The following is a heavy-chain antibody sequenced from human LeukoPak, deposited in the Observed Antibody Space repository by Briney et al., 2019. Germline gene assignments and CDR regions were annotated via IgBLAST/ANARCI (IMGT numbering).Heavy chain of an antibody. CDR3: AREGVSYWYFDL. V-gene: IGHV3-30-3*01. J-gene: IGHJ2*01. Sequence: PGGSLRLSCAASGFTFSSYAMHWVRQAPGKGLEWVAVISYDGSNKYYADSVKGRFTISRDNAKNSLYLQMNSLRAEDTAVYYCAREGVSYWYFDLWGRGTLVTVSS. D-gene: IGHD3-10*01. CDR2: ISYDGSNK. CDR1: GFTFSSYA.